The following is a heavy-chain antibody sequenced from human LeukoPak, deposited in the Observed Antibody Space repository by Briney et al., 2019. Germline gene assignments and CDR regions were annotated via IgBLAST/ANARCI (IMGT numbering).Heavy chain of an antibody. V-gene: IGHV4-34*01. CDR2: INHSGST. D-gene: IGHD3-3*01. CDR1: GGSFSGYY. CDR3: ARTKHYDFWSGLWWFDP. J-gene: IGHJ5*02. Sequence: SETLSLTCAVYGGSFSGYYWSWIRQPPGKGLEWIGEINHSGSTNYNPSLKSRVTISVDTSKNQFPLKLSSVTAADTAVYYCARTKHYDFWSGLWWFDPWGQGTLVTVSS.